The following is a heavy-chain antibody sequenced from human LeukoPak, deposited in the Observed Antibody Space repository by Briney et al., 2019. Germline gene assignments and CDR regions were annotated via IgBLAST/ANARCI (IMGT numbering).Heavy chain of an antibody. CDR1: GFTFSSYE. V-gene: IGHV3-48*03. Sequence: GGSLRLSCAASGFTFSSYEVNWVRQAPGKGLEWVSYISSSGSTIYYADSVKGRFTISRDNAKNSLYLQMNSLRAEDTAVYYCARVGDYYDSSGYYYSDYWGQGTLVTVSS. D-gene: IGHD3-22*01. J-gene: IGHJ4*02. CDR2: ISSSGSTI. CDR3: ARVGDYYDSSGYYYSDY.